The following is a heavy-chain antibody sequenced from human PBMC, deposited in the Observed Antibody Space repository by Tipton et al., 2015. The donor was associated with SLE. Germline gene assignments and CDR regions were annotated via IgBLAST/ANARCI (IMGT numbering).Heavy chain of an antibody. D-gene: IGHD6-13*01. CDR3: ARPLVAAAGWEAFDI. Sequence: LRLSCTVSGGSISSYYWSWIRQPPGKGLEWIGYIYTSGSTNYNPSLKSRVTISVDTSKNQFSLKLSSVTAADTAVYYCARPLVAAAGWEAFDIWGQGTMVTVSS. V-gene: IGHV4-4*08. CDR1: GGSISSYY. CDR2: IYTSGST. J-gene: IGHJ3*02.